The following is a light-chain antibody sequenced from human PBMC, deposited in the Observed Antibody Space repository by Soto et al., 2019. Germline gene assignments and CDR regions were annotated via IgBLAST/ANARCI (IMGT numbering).Light chain of an antibody. CDR2: DVS. CDR3: CSYAGDSYV. J-gene: IGLJ1*01. Sequence: QSVLTQPASVSGSPGQSITISCTGTSSDVGNYNLASWYQQHPGKAPKLMIYDVSKRPSGVSNRFSGSKSGNTASLTISGLQADDEADYYCCSYAGDSYVFGNGTKVTVL. V-gene: IGLV2-23*02. CDR1: SSDVGNYNL.